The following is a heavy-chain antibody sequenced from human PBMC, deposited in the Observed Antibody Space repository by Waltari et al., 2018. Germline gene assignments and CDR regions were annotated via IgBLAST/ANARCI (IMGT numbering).Heavy chain of an antibody. D-gene: IGHD6-6*01. J-gene: IGHJ3*02. V-gene: IGHV5-51*03. CDR1: GYSFTSYW. CDR2: IYPGDSDT. CDR3: ASLWGSIAAPRGFDI. Sequence: EVQLVQSGAEVKKPGGSLKISCKGSGYSFTSYWIGWVRQMPGKGLEWMGIIYPGDSDTRYSPSFQGQVTISADKSISTAYLQWSSLKASDTAMYYCASLWGSIAAPRGFDIWGQGTMVTVSS.